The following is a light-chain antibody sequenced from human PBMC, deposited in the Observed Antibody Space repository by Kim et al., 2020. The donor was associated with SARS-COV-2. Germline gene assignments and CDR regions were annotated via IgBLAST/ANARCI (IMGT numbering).Light chain of an antibody. J-gene: IGKJ1*01. CDR2: AAS. CDR3: QQYYSYPVT. Sequence: AIRITQSPSSLSASTGDRLTITCRASQGISSSLAWYQQKPGKAPNLLIYAASTLQSGVPSRFSGSGSGTDFTLTITCLQSEDFATYYCQQYYSYPVTFGEGTKVDIK. V-gene: IGKV1-8*01. CDR1: QGISSS.